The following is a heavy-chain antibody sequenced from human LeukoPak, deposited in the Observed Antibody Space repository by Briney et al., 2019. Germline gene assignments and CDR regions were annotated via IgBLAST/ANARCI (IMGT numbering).Heavy chain of an antibody. D-gene: IGHD4-17*01. CDR2: IIPIFGTA. J-gene: IGHJ4*02. CDR1: GGTFSSYA. Sequence: SVKVSCKASGGTFSSYAISWVRQAPGQGLEWMGGIIPIFGTANYAQKFQGRVTITADESTSTAYMELSSLRSEDMAVYYCARGAVTTSPYDYWGQGTLVTVSS. CDR3: ARGAVTTSPYDY. V-gene: IGHV1-69*13.